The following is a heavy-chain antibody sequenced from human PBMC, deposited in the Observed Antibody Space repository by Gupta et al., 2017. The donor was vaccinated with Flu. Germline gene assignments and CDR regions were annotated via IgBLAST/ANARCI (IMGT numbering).Heavy chain of an antibody. J-gene: IGHJ4*02. Sequence: MHWVRQASGKGLEWVARIRSKTSNYATTYAASVKGRFTISRDDSKNTAYLQMNSLEAEDTAVYYCSRPGYGGNSGADYWGQGTLVTVSS. D-gene: IGHD2-21*02. CDR2: IRSKTSNYAT. V-gene: IGHV3-73*01. CDR3: SRPGYGGNSGADY.